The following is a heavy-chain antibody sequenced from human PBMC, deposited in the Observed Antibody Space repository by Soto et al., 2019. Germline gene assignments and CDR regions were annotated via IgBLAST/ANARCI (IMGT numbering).Heavy chain of an antibody. CDR2: MNPNSGNT. D-gene: IGHD2-15*01. CDR3: ARGYCSGGSCYYYYGMDV. V-gene: IGHV1-8*01. CDR1: GYTFTSYD. J-gene: IGHJ6*02. Sequence: ASLKDSCKASGYTFTSYDIDWVRQATGQGLEWMGWMNPNSGNTGYAQKFQGRVTMTRNTSISTAYMELSSLRSEDTAVYYCARGYCSGGSCYYYYGMDVWGQGTTVTVSS.